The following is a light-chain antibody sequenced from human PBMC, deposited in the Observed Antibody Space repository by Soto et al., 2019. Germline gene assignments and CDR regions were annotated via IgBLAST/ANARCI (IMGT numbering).Light chain of an antibody. J-gene: IGKJ5*01. V-gene: IGKV3-20*01. Sequence: EIVMTQSPGTLSVSPGERATLSCRAGQGVTTNFAWYQQKSGQSPRLLIYGASSWATGIPDRFSGSGSGTDFTLTISRLEPEDFAVYYCQQYGSSPPITFGQGTRLEIK. CDR2: GAS. CDR3: QQYGSSPPIT. CDR1: QGVTTN.